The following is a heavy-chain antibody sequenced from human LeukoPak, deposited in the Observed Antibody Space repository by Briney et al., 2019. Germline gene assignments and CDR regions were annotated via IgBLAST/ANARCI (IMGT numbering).Heavy chain of an antibody. CDR3: ARGASGVYTVTTSWFDP. Sequence: ASVKVSCKASGYTFTGCYMHWVRQAPGQGLEWMGWINPNSGGTNYAQKFQGRVTMTRDTSISTAYMELSRLRSDDTAVYYCARGASGVYTVTTSWFDPWGQGTLVTVSS. CDR1: GYTFTGCY. J-gene: IGHJ5*02. V-gene: IGHV1-2*02. CDR2: INPNSGGT. D-gene: IGHD4-17*01.